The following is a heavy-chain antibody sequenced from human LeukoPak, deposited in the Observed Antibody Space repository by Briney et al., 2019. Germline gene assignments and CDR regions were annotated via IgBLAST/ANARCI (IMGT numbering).Heavy chain of an antibody. V-gene: IGHV4-59*01. CDR3: ARGGVNYKIAGP. Sequence: TSETLSLTCTVSGCSITSYYWSWIRQPPGKGLEWIGYIYYSGSTNYNPSQKSQVTISVDTSKNQFSLKLSSVTAADTAVYYCARGGVNYKIAGPWGQGALVTVSS. J-gene: IGHJ5*02. CDR2: IYYSGST. D-gene: IGHD3-10*01. CDR1: GCSITSYY.